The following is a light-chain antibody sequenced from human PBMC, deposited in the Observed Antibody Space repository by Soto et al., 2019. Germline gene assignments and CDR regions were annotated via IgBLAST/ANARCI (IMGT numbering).Light chain of an antibody. Sequence: DIQMTQSPSTLSGSVGDRVTITCRAGQTISSWLAWYQQKPGKAPKLLIYKASTLKSGVPSRFSGSGSGTEFTLTISSLQPDDFATYCCQHYKRYPEASGQGTKVDMK. CDR3: QHYKRYPEA. J-gene: IGKJ1*01. CDR1: QTISSW. V-gene: IGKV1-5*03. CDR2: KAS.